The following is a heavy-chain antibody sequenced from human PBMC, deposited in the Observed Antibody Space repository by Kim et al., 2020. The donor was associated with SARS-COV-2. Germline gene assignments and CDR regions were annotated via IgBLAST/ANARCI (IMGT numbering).Heavy chain of an antibody. CDR2: ISSSSSYI. D-gene: IGHD4-17*01. V-gene: IGHV3-21*01. J-gene: IGHJ5*02. CDR1: GFTFSSYS. CDR3: ARIVVGDYGVASWFDP. Sequence: GGSLRISCAASGFTFSSYSMNWVRQAPGKGLEWVSSISSSSSYIYYADSVKGRFTISRDKVKNSLYLQMNSLRAEDTAVYYCARIVVGDYGVASWFDPWGQGTLVTVSS.